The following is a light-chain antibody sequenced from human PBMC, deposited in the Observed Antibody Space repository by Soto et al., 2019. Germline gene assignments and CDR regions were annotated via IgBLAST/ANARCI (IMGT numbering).Light chain of an antibody. Sequence: QSDLTQPVSVSGSPGQSITISCTGTSSDVGNYKYVSWYQQHPGKAPKLMIYEVSNRPSGVSNRFSGSKSGNTASLTISGLQAEDETDYYCFSYTSSGTYVFGTGTKVTVL. CDR1: SSDVGNYKY. V-gene: IGLV2-14*01. J-gene: IGLJ1*01. CDR2: EVS. CDR3: FSYTSSGTYV.